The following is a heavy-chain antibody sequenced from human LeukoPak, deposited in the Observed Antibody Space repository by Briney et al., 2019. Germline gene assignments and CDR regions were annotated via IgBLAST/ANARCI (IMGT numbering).Heavy chain of an antibody. V-gene: IGHV4-34*01. CDR3: ARVGLGSGWYLGQPSDH. D-gene: IGHD6-19*01. Sequence: PSETLSLTCAVYGGSFSGYYWSWIRQPPGKGLEWIGEINHSGSTNYNPSLKSRVTISVDTSKNQFSLKLNSVTAADTAVYYCARVGLGSGWYLGQPSDHWGQGALVTVSS. CDR2: INHSGST. J-gene: IGHJ4*02. CDR1: GGSFSGYY.